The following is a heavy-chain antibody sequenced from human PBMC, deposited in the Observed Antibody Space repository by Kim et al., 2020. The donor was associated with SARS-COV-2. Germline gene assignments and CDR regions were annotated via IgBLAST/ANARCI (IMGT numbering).Heavy chain of an antibody. CDR2: RT. CDR3: ARQRGYDFDM. Sequence: RTSNADSVKGRFTISRDNSKNAVYVQMNSLRAEDTALYYCARQRGYDFDMWGQGTMVTVSS. J-gene: IGHJ3*02. V-gene: IGHV3-23*01. D-gene: IGHD1-1*01.